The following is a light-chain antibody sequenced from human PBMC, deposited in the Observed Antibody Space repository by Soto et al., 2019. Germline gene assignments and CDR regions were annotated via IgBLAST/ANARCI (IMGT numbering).Light chain of an antibody. Sequence: EIVLTQSPGTLSLSPGERATLSCRASQRITSSYLAWYQQRPGQAPRLLIYGASSRATGIPDRFSGSGSGTDFTLTISSLQSEDFAVYYCQQYGTSPRTFGQGTKVDIK. V-gene: IGKV3-20*01. J-gene: IGKJ1*01. CDR1: QRITSSY. CDR2: GAS. CDR3: QQYGTSPRT.